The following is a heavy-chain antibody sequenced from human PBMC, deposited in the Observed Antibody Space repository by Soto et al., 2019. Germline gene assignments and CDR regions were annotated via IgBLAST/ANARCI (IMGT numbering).Heavy chain of an antibody. CDR1: GYTFTSYG. V-gene: IGHV1-18*01. CDR2: ISAYNGNT. CDR3: ARVRDSSGYWPFGWFDP. J-gene: IGHJ5*02. Sequence: QVQLVQSGAEVKKPGASVKVSCKASGYTFTSYGISWGRQAPGQGLEWMGWISAYNGNTNYAQKLQGRVTMTTDTSTSTAYMELRSLRSDDTAVYYCARVRDSSGYWPFGWFDPWGQGTLVTVSS. D-gene: IGHD3-22*01.